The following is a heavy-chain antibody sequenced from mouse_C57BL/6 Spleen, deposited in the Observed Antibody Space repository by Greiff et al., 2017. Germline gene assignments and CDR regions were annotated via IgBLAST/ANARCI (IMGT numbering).Heavy chain of an antibody. Sequence: VQLQQSGPELVKPGASVKISCKASGYSFTGYYMHWVKQSHGNILDWIGYIYPYNGVSSYNQKFKGKATLTVDKSSSTAYMELRSLTSEVSAVYYCARVGLRLLSYAMDYWGQGTSVTVSS. CDR3: ARVGLRLLSYAMDY. CDR1: GYSFTGYY. CDR2: IYPYNGVS. V-gene: IGHV1-31*01. D-gene: IGHD3-2*02. J-gene: IGHJ4*01.